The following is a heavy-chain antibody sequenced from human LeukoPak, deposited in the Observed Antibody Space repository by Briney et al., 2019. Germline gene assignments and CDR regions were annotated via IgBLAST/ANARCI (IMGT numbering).Heavy chain of an antibody. J-gene: IGHJ4*02. CDR3: ARGLRVFGY. CDR1: GGSLSGYY. V-gene: IGHV4-34*01. Sequence: PSETLSLTCAVYGGSLSGYYWSWICQPPGKGLEWIGEINHSGSTNYNPSLKSRVTISVDTSKNQFSLKLSSVTAADTAVYYCARGLRVFGYWGQGTLVTVSS. CDR2: INHSGST. D-gene: IGHD6-6*01.